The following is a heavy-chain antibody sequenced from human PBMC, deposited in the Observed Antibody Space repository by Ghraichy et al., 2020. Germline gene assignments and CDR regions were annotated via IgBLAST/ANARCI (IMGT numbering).Heavy chain of an antibody. CDR3: ARGAGEYSRLDD. CDR1: GGSISSYT. CDR2: SYNSGST. Sequence: SETLSLTCTVSGGSISSYTWSWIWHRQRKGLELNGHSYNSGSTNYNSSLKSVSTIAEATSKTQFSLKLSSVTAADTAVYYYARGAGEYSRLDDWGRGTLVTVSS. J-gene: IGHJ4*02. V-gene: IGHV4-59*01. D-gene: IGHD6-13*01.